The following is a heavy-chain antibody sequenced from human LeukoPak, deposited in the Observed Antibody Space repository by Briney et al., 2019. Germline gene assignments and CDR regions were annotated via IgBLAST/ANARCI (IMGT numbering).Heavy chain of an antibody. CDR2: ISTMSNYI. CDR3: SRDRLGGLDL. J-gene: IGHJ5*02. Sequence: GGSLRLSCAASGFDFSTYAINWVRQAPGKGLEWVSSISTMSNYIFYGDSVKGRFTISRDSAKNSVYLQMNSLRPEDTAVYYCSRDRLGGLDLWGQGTLVTVSS. D-gene: IGHD5-12*01. V-gene: IGHV3-21*01. CDR1: GFDFSTYA.